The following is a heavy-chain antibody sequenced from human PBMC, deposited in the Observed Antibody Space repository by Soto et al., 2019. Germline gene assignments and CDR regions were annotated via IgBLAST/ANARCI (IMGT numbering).Heavy chain of an antibody. J-gene: IGHJ4*02. CDR1: GGSISSGDYY. V-gene: IGHV4-30-4*01. CDR3: ARVRGFTYFNY. CDR2: IYYSGST. Sequence: QVQLQESGPGLVKPSQTLSLTCTVSGGSISSGDYYWSWIRQPPGKGLEWIGYIYYSGSTYYNPSLKRQVTISVDTSKNQLAQKLTSVTAADTAVYYWARVRGFTYFNYWGQGTLVTVSS. D-gene: IGHD3-10*01.